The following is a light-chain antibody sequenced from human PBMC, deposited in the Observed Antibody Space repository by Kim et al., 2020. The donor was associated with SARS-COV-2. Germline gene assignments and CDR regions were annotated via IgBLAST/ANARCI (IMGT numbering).Light chain of an antibody. V-gene: IGKV1-6*01. CDR3: LQDYEYPYT. J-gene: IGKJ2*01. CDR1: HAIRSD. CDR2: AAS. Sequence: ASVGDRINITCLASHAIRSDLSWYQQKPGKAPRLLIYAASDLQSGVPARFSGSFSGPDFTLTVTSLQPEDFATYYCLQDYEYPYTFGQGTKLEI.